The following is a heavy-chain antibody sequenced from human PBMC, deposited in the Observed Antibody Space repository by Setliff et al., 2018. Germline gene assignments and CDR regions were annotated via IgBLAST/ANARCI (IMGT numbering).Heavy chain of an antibody. CDR3: ARVGFRGVMSAYFDF. J-gene: IGHJ4*02. CDR2: IYASGST. CDR1: GGSISSYY. Sequence: TLSLTCSVSGGSISSYYWSWIRQPPGKGLEWIGYIYASGSTNHNPSLKSRVTITADKSTNTVNMELSSLRSEDTAVYYCARVGFRGVMSAYFDFWGQGTQVTVSS. V-gene: IGHV4-4*08. D-gene: IGHD3-10*01.